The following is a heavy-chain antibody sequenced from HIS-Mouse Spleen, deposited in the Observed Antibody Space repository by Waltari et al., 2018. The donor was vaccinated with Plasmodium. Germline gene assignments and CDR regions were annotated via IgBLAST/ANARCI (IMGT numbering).Heavy chain of an antibody. Sequence: QVQLQQWGAGLLKPSETLSLTCAVYGGSFSGYYWSWIRQPPGKGLEWIGEINHSGSTNYNPSLKSRVTISVDTSKNQFSLKLSSVTAADTAVYYCARQLAYYDFWSGYSRGYYFDYWGQGTLVTVSS. J-gene: IGHJ4*02. CDR2: INHSGST. V-gene: IGHV4-34*01. CDR3: ARQLAYYDFWSGYSRGYYFDY. CDR1: GGSFSGYY. D-gene: IGHD3-3*01.